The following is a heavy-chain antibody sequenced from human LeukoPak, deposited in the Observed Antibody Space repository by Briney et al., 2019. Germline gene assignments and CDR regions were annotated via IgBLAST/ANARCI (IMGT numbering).Heavy chain of an antibody. CDR1: GYTFTHYY. V-gene: IGHV1-2*02. Sequence: GASVTVSCKASGYTFTHYYMHWVRQAPGQGLEWMGWINPNSGGTNYAQKFQGRVTMTRDTSISTAYMELSRLRSDDTAVYYCARGLGYCSGGSCSHFDYWGQGTLVTVSS. CDR2: INPNSGGT. D-gene: IGHD2-15*01. CDR3: ARGLGYCSGGSCSHFDY. J-gene: IGHJ4*02.